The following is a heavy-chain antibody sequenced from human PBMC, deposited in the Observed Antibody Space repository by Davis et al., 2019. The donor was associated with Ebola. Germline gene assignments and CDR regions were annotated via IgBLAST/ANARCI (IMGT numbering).Heavy chain of an antibody. Sequence: ASVKVSCKASGYTFTSYYMHWVRQAPGQGLEWMGIINPSGGSTSYAQKLQGRVTMTTDTSTSTAYMELRSLRSDDTAVYYCARDRVSYHFDYWGQGALVTVSS. J-gene: IGHJ4*02. D-gene: IGHD1-26*01. CDR2: INPSGGST. CDR1: GYTFTSYY. V-gene: IGHV1-46*01. CDR3: ARDRVSYHFDY.